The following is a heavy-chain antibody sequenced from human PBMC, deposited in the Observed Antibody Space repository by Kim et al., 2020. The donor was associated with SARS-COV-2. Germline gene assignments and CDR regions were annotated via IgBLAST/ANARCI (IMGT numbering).Heavy chain of an antibody. D-gene: IGHD3-9*01. CDR3: ARGQLDYDILTGYSKGNWFDP. CDR2: IYYSGST. V-gene: IGHV4-59*01. CDR1: GGSISSYY. Sequence: SETLSLTCTVSGGSISSYYWSWIRQPPGKGLEWIGYIYYSGSTNYNPSLKSRVTISVDTSKNQFSLKLSSVTAADTAVYYCARGQLDYDILTGYSKGNWFDPWGQGTLVTVSS. J-gene: IGHJ5*02.